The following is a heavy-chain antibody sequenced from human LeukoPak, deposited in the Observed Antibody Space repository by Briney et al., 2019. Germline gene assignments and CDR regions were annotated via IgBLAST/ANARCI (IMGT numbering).Heavy chain of an antibody. CDR2: ISGSGSST. V-gene: IGHV3-23*01. CDR1: GFTFSSYA. Sequence: GGSLRLSCAASGFTFSSYAMSWVRQAPGKGLEWVSAISGSGSSTYYADSVKGRFTISRDNSKNTLCLQMNSLRAEDTAVYYCARMYSSGWYLRPYYFDYWGQGTLVTVSS. D-gene: IGHD6-19*01. J-gene: IGHJ4*02. CDR3: ARMYSSGWYLRPYYFDY.